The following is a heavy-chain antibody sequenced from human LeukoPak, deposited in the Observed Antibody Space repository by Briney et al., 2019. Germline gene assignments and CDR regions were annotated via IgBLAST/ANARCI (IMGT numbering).Heavy chain of an antibody. V-gene: IGHV1-8*02. CDR1: GYIFTNFG. J-gene: IGHJ4*02. Sequence: ASVTVSCKGSGYIFTNFGINWERQATGQGLEWMGWMSPNSGNTGYAQKFQGRVTMTRDTSIGTAYLELSSLRSEDSAVYYCVRTPPNWGADFWGPGTLITVSS. CDR3: VRTPPNWGADF. CDR2: MSPNSGNT. D-gene: IGHD7-27*01.